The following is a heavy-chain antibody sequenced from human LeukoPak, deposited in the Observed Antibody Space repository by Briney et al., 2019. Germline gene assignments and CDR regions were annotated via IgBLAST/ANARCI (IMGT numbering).Heavy chain of an antibody. V-gene: IGHV4-34*01. CDR2: INHSGST. CDR3: ASRAQYWFDP. Sequence: SETLSLTCAVYGGSFSGYYWSWIRQPPGKGLEWIGEINHSGSTNYNPSLKSRVTISVDTSKNQFSLKLSSVTAADTAVYYCASRAQYWFDPWGQGTLVTVPS. CDR1: GGSFSGYY. J-gene: IGHJ5*02.